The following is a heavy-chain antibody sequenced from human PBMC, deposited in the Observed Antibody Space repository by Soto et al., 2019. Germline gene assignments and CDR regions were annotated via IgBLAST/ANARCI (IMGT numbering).Heavy chain of an antibody. D-gene: IGHD3-16*01. J-gene: IGHJ6*02. V-gene: IGHV3-30*18. CDR3: AKGGRTYYYYGMDV. CDR2: ISYDGSNK. CDR1: GFTFSSYG. Sequence: LRLSCAASGFTFSSYGMHWVRQAPGKGLELVAVISYDGSNKYYADSVKGRFTISRDNSKNTLYLQMNSLRAEDTAVYYCAKGGRTYYYYGMDVWDQGTTVTVSS.